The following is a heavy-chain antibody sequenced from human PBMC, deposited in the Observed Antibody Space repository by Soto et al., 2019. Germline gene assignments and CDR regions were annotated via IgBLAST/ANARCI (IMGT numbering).Heavy chain of an antibody. CDR2: IIPILDTT. D-gene: IGHD4-4*01. CDR1: GGTSSSYA. Sequence: QVQVVQSGAEVKKPGSSVRGSCKASGGTSSSYAITWRRQAPGQGLEWMGGIIPILDTTEYAQKFQGRVTFTADESTSTVYMELSSLTSEDTAVYYCASGGTTVNRRFDFWGQGTLVTVSS. J-gene: IGHJ4*02. V-gene: IGHV1-69*01. CDR3: ASGGTTVNRRFDF.